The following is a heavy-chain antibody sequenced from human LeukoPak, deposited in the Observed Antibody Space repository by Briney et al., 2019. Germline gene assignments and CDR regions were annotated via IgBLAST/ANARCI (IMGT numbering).Heavy chain of an antibody. V-gene: IGHV1-18*01. CDR3: ARGGTYYPCIDY. CDR1: GYTFTSSY. Sequence: ASVKVSCKASGYTFTSSYINWVRQAPGQGLEWMGWISAYNGKTNYAQKFQGRVTMTTDSSTNTAYIDLTSLRSDDTAVYYCARGGTYYPCIDYWGQGTLVTVSS. D-gene: IGHD1-26*01. J-gene: IGHJ4*02. CDR2: ISAYNGKT.